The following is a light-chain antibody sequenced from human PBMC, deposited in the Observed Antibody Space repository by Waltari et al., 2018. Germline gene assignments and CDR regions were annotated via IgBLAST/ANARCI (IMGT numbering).Light chain of an antibody. V-gene: IGKV3-11*01. CDR2: DAS. J-gene: IGKJ4*01. Sequence: EILLTKSPATLPLSQGERATLSGRASQVFDNLLGWYQQKPGQAPRLVIHDASNRAPGFPARFSGSGSGTDFTLTISSLEPEDFAVYYCQHRVSWPLTFGGGTKVEL. CDR3: QHRVSWPLT. CDR1: QVFDNL.